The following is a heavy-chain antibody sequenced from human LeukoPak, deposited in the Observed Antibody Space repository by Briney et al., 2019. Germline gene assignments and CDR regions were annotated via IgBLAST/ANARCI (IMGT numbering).Heavy chain of an antibody. CDR1: GYTFTSYY. V-gene: IGHV1-46*01. CDR2: INPSGGST. D-gene: IGHD4-17*01. CDR3: ARAGNPETTLNWLDP. Sequence: GASVKVSCKASGYTFTSYYMHWVRQAPGQGLEWMGLINPSGGSTSYPQEFQGRVTMTRDMSTSTVYMELSSLRSEDTAVYYCARAGNPETTLNWLDPWGQGTLVTVSS. J-gene: IGHJ5*02.